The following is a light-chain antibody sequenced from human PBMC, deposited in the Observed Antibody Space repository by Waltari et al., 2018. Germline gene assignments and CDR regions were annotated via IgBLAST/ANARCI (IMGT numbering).Light chain of an antibody. CDR1: NIGSQN. V-gene: IGLV3-21*02. CDR3: QVWAYGHLGV. Sequence: SYVLTQPPSVSVAPGQTARITCEENNIGSQNVHWYQQKPGQAPVLVVYDVSDRPSWIPARFSGSKSGNTATLTINRVEVGDEADYYCQVWAYGHLGVFGGGTKLTVL. CDR2: DVS. J-gene: IGLJ3*02.